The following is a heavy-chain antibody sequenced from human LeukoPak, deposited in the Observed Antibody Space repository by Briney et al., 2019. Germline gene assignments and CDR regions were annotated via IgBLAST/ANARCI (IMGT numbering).Heavy chain of an antibody. V-gene: IGHV4-59*01. Sequence: PSETLSLTCTVSGVSIKSFYWSWIRQPPGKGLEWIGYIYYGGSTNYNPSLKSRLTISVDTSKNQFSLKLSSVTAADTAVYYCARGRGDYGDYAASYWGQGTLVTVSS. CDR3: ARGRGDYGDYAASY. J-gene: IGHJ4*02. D-gene: IGHD4-17*01. CDR1: GVSIKSFY. CDR2: IYYGGST.